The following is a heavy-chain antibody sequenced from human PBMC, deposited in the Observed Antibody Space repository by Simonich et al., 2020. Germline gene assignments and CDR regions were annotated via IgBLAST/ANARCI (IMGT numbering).Heavy chain of an antibody. Sequence: VQLVQSVAVVKKPGASVTVSCKVSGLTFTSFGIGWVRKAPGQGHEWMGGINDYNGITNHAQKLQGRVTMTTDTSTSTAYMELRSLRSDDTAVDYCARDQGGRAAAATDYWGQGTLVTVSS. D-gene: IGHD6-13*01. V-gene: IGHV1-18*01. J-gene: IGHJ4*02. CDR3: ARDQGGRAAAATDY. CDR1: GLTFTSFG. CDR2: INDYNGIT.